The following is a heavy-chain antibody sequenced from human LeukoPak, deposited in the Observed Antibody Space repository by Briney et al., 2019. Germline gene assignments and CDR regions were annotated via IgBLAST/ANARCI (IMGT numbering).Heavy chain of an antibody. J-gene: IGHJ4*02. D-gene: IGHD3-22*01. CDR2: ISSRSSYI. CDR1: GFTFSSYS. CDR3: ARDHDRYDNSGYPY. Sequence: GESLRLSCAASGFTFSSYSMKWVRQDPAKGLQWLSSISSRSSYIYYADSVKGRFTISRDNAKNSLYLQMNSLRAEDTAVYYCARDHDRYDNSGYPYWGQGTLVTVSS. V-gene: IGHV3-21*01.